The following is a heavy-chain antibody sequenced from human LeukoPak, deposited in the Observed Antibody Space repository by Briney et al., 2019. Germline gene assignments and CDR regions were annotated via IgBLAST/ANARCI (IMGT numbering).Heavy chain of an antibody. D-gene: IGHD1-26*01. Sequence: LETLSLTCAVYGGSFSGYYWSWIRQPPGKGLEWIGEINHSGSTNYNPSLKSRVTVSVDTSKNQFSLKLSSVTAADTAVYYCARGDGSYSTSFDYWGQGTLVTVSS. J-gene: IGHJ4*02. CDR3: ARGDGSYSTSFDY. CDR1: GGSFSGYY. CDR2: INHSGST. V-gene: IGHV4-34*01.